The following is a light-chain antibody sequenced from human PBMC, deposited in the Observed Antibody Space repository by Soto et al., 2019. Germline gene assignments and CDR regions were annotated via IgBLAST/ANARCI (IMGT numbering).Light chain of an antibody. CDR1: QSVSSY. CDR2: DAS. V-gene: IGKV3-11*01. Sequence: EIVLTQSPATLSLSPGERATLSCRASQSVSSYLAWYQQKPGQAPRLLIYDASNRATGIPVRFSGSGSGTDFTLTISSLEPEDFAVYYCQHRSNWPGTFGQGTKVEIK. J-gene: IGKJ1*01. CDR3: QHRSNWPGT.